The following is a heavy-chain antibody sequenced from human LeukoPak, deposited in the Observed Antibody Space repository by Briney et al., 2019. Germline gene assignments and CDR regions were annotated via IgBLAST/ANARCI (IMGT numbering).Heavy chain of an antibody. J-gene: IGHJ4*02. D-gene: IGHD1-26*01. Sequence: GGSLRLSCAASGFTFSSYAMSWVRQAPGKGLEWVPAISGSGGSTYYADSVKGRFTISRDNSKNTLYLQMNSLRAEDTAVYYRAKTIGRMGDFDYWGQGTLVTVSS. CDR3: AKTIGRMGDFDY. V-gene: IGHV3-23*01. CDR2: ISGSGGST. CDR1: GFTFSSYA.